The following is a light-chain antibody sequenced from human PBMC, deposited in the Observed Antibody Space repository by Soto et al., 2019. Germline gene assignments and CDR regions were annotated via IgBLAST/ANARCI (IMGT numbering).Light chain of an antibody. Sequence: DIQMTQFPSTLSASVGDTVTITCRASQTITRLMAWYQQKPGKAPKLLIYDASTLESGVPSRFSGSRSGTEFTLTISSLQPDDFATYYCQQYNSYSWTFGQGTKVDIK. J-gene: IGKJ1*01. V-gene: IGKV1-5*01. CDR3: QQYNSYSWT. CDR1: QTITRL. CDR2: DAS.